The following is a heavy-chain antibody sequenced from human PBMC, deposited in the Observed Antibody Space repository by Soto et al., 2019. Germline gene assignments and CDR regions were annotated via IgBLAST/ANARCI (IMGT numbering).Heavy chain of an antibody. J-gene: IGHJ5*02. CDR1: GYSFTSYW. D-gene: IGHD2-15*01. CDR3: ARRYCSGGSCYGGFDP. Sequence: GESLKISCKGSGYSFTSYWIGWVRQMPGKGLEWMGIIYPGDSDTRYSPSFQGQVTTSADKSISTAYLQWSSLKASDTAMYYCARRYCSGGSCYGGFDPWGQGTLVTVLS. V-gene: IGHV5-51*01. CDR2: IYPGDSDT.